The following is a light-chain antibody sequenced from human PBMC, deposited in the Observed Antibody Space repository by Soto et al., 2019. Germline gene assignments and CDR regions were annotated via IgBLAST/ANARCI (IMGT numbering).Light chain of an antibody. CDR3: QQSYSTPRT. CDR1: QSISSY. Sequence: DIQTTQSPSSLSASVGDRVTITCRASQSISSYLNWYQQKPGKAPKLLIYAASSLQGGVPSRFSGSGSGTEFTLTISSLQPEDFAAYYCQQSYSTPRTFGPGTKVDIK. CDR2: AAS. J-gene: IGKJ3*01. V-gene: IGKV1-39*01.